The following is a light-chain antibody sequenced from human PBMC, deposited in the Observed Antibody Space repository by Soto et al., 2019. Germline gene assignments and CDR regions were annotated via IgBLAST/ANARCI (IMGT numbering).Light chain of an antibody. CDR2: AAS. Sequence: DIQMTQSPSSLSASVGDRVTITCRASQGVNKWLAWYQQKPEQAPKSLIYAASNLQGGVPSRFSGSRSGTDFTLTISSLQPEDFATYYCQQYDTYPYTFGQGTKLEIK. J-gene: IGKJ2*01. CDR3: QQYDTYPYT. CDR1: QGVNKW. V-gene: IGKV1D-16*01.